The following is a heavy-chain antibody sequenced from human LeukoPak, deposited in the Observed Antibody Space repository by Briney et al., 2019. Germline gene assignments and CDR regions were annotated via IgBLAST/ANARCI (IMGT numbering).Heavy chain of an antibody. J-gene: IGHJ3*02. CDR3: ARDLLVSPLERCRGGGAFDI. D-gene: IGHD1-1*01. CDR1: GFTFSSYS. V-gene: IGHV3-21*01. CDR2: ISSSSSYI. Sequence: GGSLRLSCAASGFTFSSYSMNWVRQAPGKGLEWVSSISSSSSYIYYADSVKGRFTISRDNAKNSLYLQMNSLRAEDTAVYYCARDLLVSPLERCRGGGAFDIWGQGTMVTVSS.